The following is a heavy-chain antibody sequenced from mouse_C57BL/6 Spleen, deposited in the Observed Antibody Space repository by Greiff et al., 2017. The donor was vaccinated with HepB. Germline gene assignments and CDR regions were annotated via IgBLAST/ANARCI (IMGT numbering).Heavy chain of an antibody. CDR3: ARFITTVVATSRDYAMDY. V-gene: IGHV1-39*01. CDR2: INPNYGTT. J-gene: IGHJ4*01. Sequence: VQLQQSGPELVKPGASVKISCKASGYSFTDYNMNWVKQSNGKSLEWIGVINPNYGTTSYNQKFKGKATLTVDQSSSTAYMQLNSLTSEDSAVYYCARFITTVVATSRDYAMDYWGQGTSVTVSS. D-gene: IGHD1-1*01. CDR1: GYSFTDYN.